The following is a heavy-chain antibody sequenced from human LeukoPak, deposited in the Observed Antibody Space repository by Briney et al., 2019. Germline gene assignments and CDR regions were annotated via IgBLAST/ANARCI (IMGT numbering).Heavy chain of an antibody. CDR1: GYTFTGYY. CDR2: INPNSGGT. V-gene: IGHV1-2*02. D-gene: IGHD3-10*01. J-gene: IGHJ6*02. Sequence: ASVKVSCKASGYTFTGYYMHWVRQAPGQGLEWMGWINPNSGGTNYAQKFQGRVTMTRDTSISTAYMELSRLRSDDTAVYYCATWNEFGELLRMDVWGQGTTVTVSS. CDR3: ATWNEFGELLRMDV.